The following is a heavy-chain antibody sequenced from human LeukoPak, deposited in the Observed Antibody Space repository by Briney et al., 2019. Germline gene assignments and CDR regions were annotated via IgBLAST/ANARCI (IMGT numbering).Heavy chain of an antibody. D-gene: IGHD3-10*01. V-gene: IGHV3-30*03. CDR2: ASYDISKT. CDR3: ARALVLLWFGEEDYGMDV. Sequence: GGSLRLSCTASGFTFSRYGMHWVRQAPGKGLEWVALASYDISKTYYADSVKGRFTISRDNSKNTLYLQMNSLRAEDTAVYYCARALVLLWFGEEDYGMDVWGQGTTVTVSS. J-gene: IGHJ6*02. CDR1: GFTFSRYG.